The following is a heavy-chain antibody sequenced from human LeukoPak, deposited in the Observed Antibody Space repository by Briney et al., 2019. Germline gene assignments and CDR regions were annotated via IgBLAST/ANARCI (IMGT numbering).Heavy chain of an antibody. CDR1: GYTFTSYY. CDR3: AWSSNWSDGLDV. D-gene: IGHD3-3*01. V-gene: IGHV1-46*01. Sequence: ASVKVSCKASGYTFTSYYMHWVRQAPGQGLEWMGIINPSGGSTSYAQKFQGRVTMTTDTSTSTTYMELRSLRSEDTAVYYCAWSSNWSDGLDVWGQGTMVTVSS. CDR2: INPSGGST. J-gene: IGHJ3*01.